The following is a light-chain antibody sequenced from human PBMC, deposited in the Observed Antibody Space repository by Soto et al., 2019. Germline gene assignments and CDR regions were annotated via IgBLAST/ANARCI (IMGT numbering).Light chain of an antibody. CDR3: QQFGGSLT. J-gene: IGKJ4*01. V-gene: IGKV3-20*01. CDR1: QSVRNSD. CDR2: DAS. Sequence: EIVLTQSPGTLSLSPGESATLSCRASQSVRNSDLARYQQKPGQAPTFLIYDASRRATGVPERFSASGSGTDFTLTISRLEPEDFAVYYCQQFGGSLTFGGGTKVQIK.